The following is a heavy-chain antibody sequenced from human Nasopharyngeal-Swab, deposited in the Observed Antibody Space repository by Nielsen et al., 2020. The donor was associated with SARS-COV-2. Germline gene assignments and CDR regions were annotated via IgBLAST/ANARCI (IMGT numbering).Heavy chain of an antibody. J-gene: IGHJ5*02. Sequence: ASVKVSCKVSGYTLTELSMHWVRQAPGKGLEWMGGFDPEDGETIYAQKFQGRVTMTEDTSTDTAYMELSSLRSEDTDVYYCATSNVVVPVSWFDPWGQGTLVTVSS. CDR2: FDPEDGET. CDR3: ATSNVVVPVSWFDP. CDR1: GYTLTELS. V-gene: IGHV1-24*01. D-gene: IGHD2-2*01.